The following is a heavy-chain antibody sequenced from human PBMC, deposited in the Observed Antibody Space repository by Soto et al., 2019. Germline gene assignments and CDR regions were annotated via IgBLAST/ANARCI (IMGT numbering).Heavy chain of an antibody. Sequence: QVQLVQSGAEVKKPGSSVKVSCKASGGTFSSYTISWVRQAPGQGLEWMGRIIPILGIANYAQKFQGRVTVTAXKSTSTAYMELSSLRSEDTAVYYCARTEDAAAGTYWGQGTLVTVSS. J-gene: IGHJ4*02. D-gene: IGHD6-13*01. CDR3: ARTEDAAAGTY. CDR1: GGTFSSYT. V-gene: IGHV1-69*02. CDR2: IIPILGIA.